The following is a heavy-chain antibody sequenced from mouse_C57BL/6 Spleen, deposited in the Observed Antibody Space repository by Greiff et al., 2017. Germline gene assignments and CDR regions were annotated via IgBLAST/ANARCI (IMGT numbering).Heavy chain of an antibody. Sequence: EVQLQQSGPGLVKPSQSLSLTCSVTGYSITSGYYWNWIRQFPGNKLEWMGYISYDGSNNYNPSLKNRISITRDTSKNQFFLKLNSVTTEDTATYYCAREFWHYYGSSYWYFDVWGTGTTVTVSS. V-gene: IGHV3-6*01. J-gene: IGHJ1*03. CDR2: ISYDGSN. D-gene: IGHD1-1*01. CDR3: AREFWHYYGSSYWYFDV. CDR1: GYSITSGYY.